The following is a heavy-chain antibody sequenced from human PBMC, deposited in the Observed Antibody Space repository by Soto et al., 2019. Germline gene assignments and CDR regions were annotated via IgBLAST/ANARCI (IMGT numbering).Heavy chain of an antibody. CDR1: GYIFISYG. CDR2: INTYNGNT. V-gene: IGHV1-18*01. CDR3: ARALLYSSSSNEYYNWFDP. D-gene: IGHD6-6*01. Sequence: ASVKVSCKASGYIFISYGISWVRQAPGQGLEWMGWINTYNGNTKYAQKFQGRVTMTTDTSTSTADMELSSLRSDDTAVYYCARALLYSSSSNEYYNWFDPWGQGTLVTVSS. J-gene: IGHJ5*02.